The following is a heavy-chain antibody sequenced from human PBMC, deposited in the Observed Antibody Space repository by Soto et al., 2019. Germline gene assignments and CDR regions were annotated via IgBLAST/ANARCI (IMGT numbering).Heavy chain of an antibody. Sequence: QVLLVQSGAVVKQPGASVKVSCKASAYTFTRYAMHWVRQAPGQRLEWMGWINAGNGNTKYSQKFQGRVTISRDTSASTAYMELSSLRSEDTAVYYCAGGATMGPYYFDFCGQGTLVTVSS. V-gene: IGHV1-3*01. CDR2: INAGNGNT. D-gene: IGHD3-10*01. J-gene: IGHJ4*02. CDR1: AYTFTRYA. CDR3: AGGATMGPYYFDF.